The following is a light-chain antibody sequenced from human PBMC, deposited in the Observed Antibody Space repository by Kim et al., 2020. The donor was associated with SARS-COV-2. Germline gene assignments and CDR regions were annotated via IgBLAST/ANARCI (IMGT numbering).Light chain of an antibody. J-gene: IGKJ4*01. CDR1: QSIRSA. CDR2: DAS. Sequence: SEGDRVTIACRASQSIRSALAWYQQKPGKAPRLLIYDASRLESGVPSRFSGSGSRTDFTLTISSLQPEDFATYYCQQFKDYPPLTFGGGTKVDIK. CDR3: QQFKDYPPLT. V-gene: IGKV1D-13*01.